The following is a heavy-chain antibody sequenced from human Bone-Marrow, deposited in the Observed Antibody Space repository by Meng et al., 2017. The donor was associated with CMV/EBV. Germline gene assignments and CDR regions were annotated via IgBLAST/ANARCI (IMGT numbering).Heavy chain of an antibody. CDR2: INPNSGGT. CDR1: GGTFSSYT. Sequence: ASVKVSCKASGGTFSSYTISWVRQAPGQGLEWMGWINPNSGGTNYAQKFQGRVTMTRDTSISTDYMELSRLRSDDTAVYYCARDDGYNSHNPYFDYWGRGTLVTVPQ. CDR3: ARDDGYNSHNPYFDY. V-gene: IGHV1-2*02. J-gene: IGHJ4*02. D-gene: IGHD5-24*01.